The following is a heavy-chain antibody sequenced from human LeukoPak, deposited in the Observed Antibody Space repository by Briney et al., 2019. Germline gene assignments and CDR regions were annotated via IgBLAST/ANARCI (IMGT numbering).Heavy chain of an antibody. V-gene: IGHV3-30*02. CDR3: AKSGYNRFDY. Sequence: PGRSLRLSCAASGFTFSSYGMHWVRQAPGKGLEWVAFIRYDGSNKYYADSVKGRFTISRDNSKNTLYLQMNSLIAEDTAVYYCAKSGYNRFDYWGQGTRVTVSS. CDR2: IRYDGSNK. CDR1: GFTFSSYG. D-gene: IGHD5-24*01. J-gene: IGHJ4*02.